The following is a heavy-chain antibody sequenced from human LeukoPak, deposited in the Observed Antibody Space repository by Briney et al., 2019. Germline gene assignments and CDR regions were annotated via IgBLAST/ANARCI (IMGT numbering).Heavy chain of an antibody. CDR2: INHSGST. V-gene: IGHV4-34*01. CDR1: GGSFSGYY. Sequence: PSETLSLTCAVYGGSFSGYYRSWIRQPPGKGLEWIGEINHSGSTNYNPSLKSRVTISVDTSKNQFSLKLSSVTAADTAVYYCAGAVEDGYNTYYFDYWGQGTLVTVSS. D-gene: IGHD5-24*01. CDR3: AGAVEDGYNTYYFDY. J-gene: IGHJ4*02.